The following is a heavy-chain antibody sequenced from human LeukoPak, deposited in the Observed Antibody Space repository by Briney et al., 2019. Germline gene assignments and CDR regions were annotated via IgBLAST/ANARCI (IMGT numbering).Heavy chain of an antibody. CDR3: ATRRSYVPGRDY. V-gene: IGHV1-24*01. Sequence: APVTVSCKVSGYTLTELSMHWVRQAPGKGLEWMGGFDPEDGETIYAQKFQGRVTMTEDTSTDTAYMELSSLRSEDTAVYYCATRRSYVPGRDYWGQGTLVTVSS. CDR1: GYTLTELS. D-gene: IGHD1-26*01. J-gene: IGHJ4*02. CDR2: FDPEDGET.